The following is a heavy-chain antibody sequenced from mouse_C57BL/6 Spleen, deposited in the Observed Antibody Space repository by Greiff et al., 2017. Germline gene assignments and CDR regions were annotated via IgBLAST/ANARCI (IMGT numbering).Heavy chain of an antibody. CDR2: IDPSDSYT. V-gene: IGHV1-59*01. CDR1: GYTFTSYW. CDR3: AREGYYGSSHFAY. D-gene: IGHD1-1*01. J-gene: IGHJ3*01. Sequence: QVQLQQPGAELVRPGTSVKLSCKASGYTFTSYWMHWVKQRPGQGLEWIGVIDPSDSYTNYNQKFKGKATLTVDTSSSTAYMQLSSLTSEDSAVYYCAREGYYGSSHFAYWGQGTLVTVSA.